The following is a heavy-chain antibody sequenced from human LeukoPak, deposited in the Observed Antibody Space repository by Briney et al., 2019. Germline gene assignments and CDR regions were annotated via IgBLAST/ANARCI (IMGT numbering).Heavy chain of an antibody. V-gene: IGHV4-34*01. CDR3: ARGGDSSAYYFLDAFDI. D-gene: IGHD3-22*01. Sequence: PSETLSLTCADYGGSFSGYYWSWIRQPPGKGLEWIGEINHSGSTNYNPSLKSRVTISVDTSKNQFSLKLSSVTAADTAVYYCARGGDSSAYYFLDAFDIWGQGTMVTVSS. J-gene: IGHJ3*02. CDR1: GGSFSGYY. CDR2: INHSGST.